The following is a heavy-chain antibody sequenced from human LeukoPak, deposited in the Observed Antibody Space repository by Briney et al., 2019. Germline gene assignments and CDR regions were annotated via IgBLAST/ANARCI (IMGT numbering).Heavy chain of an antibody. J-gene: IGHJ4*02. Sequence: SETLSLTCTVSGDSFSYFYWSWIRQPPGKGLEWIGYIYNSGSTNYNPSLKSRVTISLDTSKNQFSLKLSSVTAADTAVYYCARSLAVAGTGYFDYWGQGTLVTVSS. D-gene: IGHD6-19*01. CDR3: ARSLAVAGTGYFDY. CDR1: GDSFSYFY. CDR2: IYNSGST. V-gene: IGHV4-59*01.